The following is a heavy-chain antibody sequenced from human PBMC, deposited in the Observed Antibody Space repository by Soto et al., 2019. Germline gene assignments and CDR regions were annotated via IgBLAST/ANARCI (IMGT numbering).Heavy chain of an antibody. CDR2: INHSGST. V-gene: IGHV4-34*01. Sequence: QVQLQQWGAGLLKPSETLPLTCAVYGGSFSGYYWTWIRQPPGKGLEWIGEINHSGSTNYNPSLKSRVTISMDMSKNQFSLKLSSVTAADTAVYYCARGRGVAVVWGQGTLVTVSS. CDR3: ARGRGVAVV. D-gene: IGHD6-19*01. CDR1: GGSFSGYY. J-gene: IGHJ4*02.